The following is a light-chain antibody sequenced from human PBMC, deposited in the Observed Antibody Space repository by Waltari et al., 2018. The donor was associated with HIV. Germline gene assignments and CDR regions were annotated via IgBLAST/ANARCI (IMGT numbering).Light chain of an antibody. V-gene: IGLV3-21*02. CDR1: NIGSKS. CDR2: DDS. J-gene: IGLJ2*01. CDR3: QVWDSSSTHAVVV. Sequence: SYVLTQPPSVSVAPGQTARITCGGSNIGSKSVHWYQQRPGQAPVLVVYDDSDRPSGIPERFSGSNSGNTATLTISRVEAGDEADYYCQVWDSSSTHAVVVFGGGTKLTVL.